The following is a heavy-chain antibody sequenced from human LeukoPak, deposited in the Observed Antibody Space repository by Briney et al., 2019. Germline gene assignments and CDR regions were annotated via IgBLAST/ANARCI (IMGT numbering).Heavy chain of an antibody. Sequence: PGGSLRPSCAASGFTFSSYAMSWVRQAPGKGLEWVAIIRYDGSNKDYADSVKGRFTISRDNSRNTLYLQMNSLRAEDTAVYYCARDPYNGYYGDDYYYYMDVWGKGTTVTISS. CDR3: ARDPYNGYYGDDYYYYMDV. V-gene: IGHV3-33*08. CDR1: GFTFSSYA. CDR2: IRYDGSNK. D-gene: IGHD4-17*01. J-gene: IGHJ6*03.